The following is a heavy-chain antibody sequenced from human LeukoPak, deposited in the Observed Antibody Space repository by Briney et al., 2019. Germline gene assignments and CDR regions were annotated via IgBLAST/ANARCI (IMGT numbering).Heavy chain of an antibody. Sequence: PSETLSLTCTVSGDSISSGGYYWSWIRQHPGKGLEWIGYIYYSGSTYDNPSLKSRVTISVDTSKNQFSLKLSSVTAADTAVYYCARVGAPSAATVTTFYFDYWGQGTLVTVSS. CDR2: IYYSGST. V-gene: IGHV4-31*03. J-gene: IGHJ4*02. CDR1: GDSISSGGYY. CDR3: ARVGAPSAATVTTFYFDY. D-gene: IGHD4-17*01.